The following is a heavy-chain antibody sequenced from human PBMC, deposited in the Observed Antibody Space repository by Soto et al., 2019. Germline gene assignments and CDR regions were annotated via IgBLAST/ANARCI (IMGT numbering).Heavy chain of an antibody. CDR3: ARIKISYDSSGLFDY. D-gene: IGHD3-22*01. CDR2: INSNNGDT. CDR1: GYTFTGYY. J-gene: IGHJ4*02. V-gene: IGHV1-2*02. Sequence: GASVKVSCKTSGYTFTGYYMHWVRQAPGQGLEWMGWINSNNGDTNYAQNFQGRVTMTRDTSISTASMELSRLRSDDTAVYSCARIKISYDSSGLFDYWGQGTLVTVSS.